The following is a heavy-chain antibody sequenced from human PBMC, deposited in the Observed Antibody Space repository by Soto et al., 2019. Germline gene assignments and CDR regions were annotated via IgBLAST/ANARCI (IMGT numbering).Heavy chain of an antibody. CDR1: GGSISSSSYY. D-gene: IGHD4-4*01. V-gene: IGHV4-39*01. CDR3: ARWTTVTTPYFDY. Sequence: QLQLQESGPGLVKPSETLSLTCTVSGGSISSSSYYWGWIRQPPGKGLEWIGSIYYSGSTYYNPSLKRRVTISVDTSKNQVSLKLSSVTAADTAVYYCARWTTVTTPYFDYWGQGTLVTVSS. CDR2: IYYSGST. J-gene: IGHJ4*02.